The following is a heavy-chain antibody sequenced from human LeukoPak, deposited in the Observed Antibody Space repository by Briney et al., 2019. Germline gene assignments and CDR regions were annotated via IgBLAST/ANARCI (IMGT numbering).Heavy chain of an antibody. Sequence: GGSLRLSCVAPGFTFRRYWMTWVRQAPGKKPEWVANIKEDGSEKYYDDSVRGRFTISRDKAKNTRYLDMNSLRAEDTAVFYCARDGSGRVPEMSAPDYWGQGTLVTVSS. CDR2: IKEDGSEK. J-gene: IGHJ4*02. V-gene: IGHV3-7*01. CDR1: GFTFRRYW. D-gene: IGHD3-10*01. CDR3: ARDGSGRVPEMSAPDY.